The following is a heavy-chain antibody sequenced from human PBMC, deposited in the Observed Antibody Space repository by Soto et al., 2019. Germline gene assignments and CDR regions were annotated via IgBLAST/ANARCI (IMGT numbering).Heavy chain of an antibody. Sequence: GSRRLSAASSGLTFSNTWMSLVRQALGKGLEWVGRIKSKTDGGKTDYAAPVKGRFTISRDDSKNTLYLQMNSLKTEDTAVYYWTTNYGDYYYGMDVWGQGTTGTGSS. V-gene: IGHV3-15*01. CDR3: TTNYGDYYYGMDV. CDR1: GLTFSNTW. CDR2: IKSKTDGGKT. D-gene: IGHD4-17*01. J-gene: IGHJ6*02.